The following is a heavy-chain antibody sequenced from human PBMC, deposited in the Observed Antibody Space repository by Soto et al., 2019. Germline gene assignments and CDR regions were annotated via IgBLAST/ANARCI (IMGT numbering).Heavy chain of an antibody. CDR1: GFTFSSYG. J-gene: IGHJ6*02. D-gene: IGHD3-3*01. V-gene: IGHV3-30*18. CDR3: AKNHYDFWSGYDGMDV. CDR2: ISYDGSNK. Sequence: HPGGSLRLSCAASGFTFSSYGMHWVRQAPGKGLEWVAVISYDGSNKYYADSVKGRFTISRDNSKNTLYLQMNSLRAEDTAVYYCAKNHYDFWSGYDGMDVWGQGTTVTVSS.